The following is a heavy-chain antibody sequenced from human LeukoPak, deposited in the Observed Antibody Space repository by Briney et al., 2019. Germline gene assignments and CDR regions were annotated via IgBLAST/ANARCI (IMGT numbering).Heavy chain of an antibody. J-gene: IGHJ6*03. Sequence: PSETLSLTCTVSGGSISSYYWSWIRQPPGKGLEWMGYISYSGSTNYNPSLKSRATISVDTSKNQFSLKLSSVTAADTAVYYCARQGWELLHRHTLDYYMDVWGKGTTVTVSS. D-gene: IGHD1-26*01. CDR2: ISYSGST. V-gene: IGHV4-59*01. CDR3: ARQGWELLHRHTLDYYMDV. CDR1: GGSISSYY.